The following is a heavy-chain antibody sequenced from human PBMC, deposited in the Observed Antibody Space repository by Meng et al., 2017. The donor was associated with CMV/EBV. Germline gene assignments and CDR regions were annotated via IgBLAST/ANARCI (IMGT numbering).Heavy chain of an antibody. D-gene: IGHD3-22*01. CDR2: INHSGST. V-gene: IGHV4-34*01. Sequence: VRLQQWGAGCCMRSDPSPLTCAVYGGSFSGYYWSWIPQPPGKGLEWIGEINHSGSTNYNPSLKSRVTISVDTSKNQFSLKLSSVTAADTAVYYCARVWDSGWDYWGQGTLVTVSS. J-gene: IGHJ4*02. CDR3: ARVWDSGWDY. CDR1: GGSFSGYY.